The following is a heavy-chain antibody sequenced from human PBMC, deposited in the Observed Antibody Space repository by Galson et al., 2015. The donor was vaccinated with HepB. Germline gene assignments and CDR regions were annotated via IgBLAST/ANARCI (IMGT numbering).Heavy chain of an antibody. V-gene: IGHV3-30*06. D-gene: IGHD2-21*02. CDR3: ATVGWVMTPGFDV. CDR2: VSHDETKK. J-gene: IGHJ4*02. Sequence: SLRLSCAASGFPFGAYAMHWVRQTPVKGLECVAYVSHDETKKHYAGSVQGRFTVSRDNSKDTLFLQMNCLRSDDTALYYCATVGWVMTPGFDVWGQGTLVTVSS. CDR1: GFPFGAYA.